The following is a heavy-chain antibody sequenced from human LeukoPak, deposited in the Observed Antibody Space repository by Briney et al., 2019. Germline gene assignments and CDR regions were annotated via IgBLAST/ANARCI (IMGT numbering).Heavy chain of an antibody. CDR3: ARLAWKIVCSSTSCYQRGFDP. CDR1: GYSISSGYY. J-gene: IGHJ5*02. CDR2: IYHSGST. Sequence: SETLSLTCAVSGYSISSGYYWGWIRQPPGKGLEWIGSIYHSGSTYYNPSLKSRVTIAVDTSKNQFSLKLSSVTAADTAVYYCARLAWKIVCSSTSCYQRGFDPWGQGTLVTVSS. D-gene: IGHD2-2*01. V-gene: IGHV4-38-2*01.